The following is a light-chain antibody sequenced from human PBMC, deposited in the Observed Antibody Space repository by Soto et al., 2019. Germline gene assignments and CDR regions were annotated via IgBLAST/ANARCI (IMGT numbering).Light chain of an antibody. CDR3: QHFNSYSEA. J-gene: IGKJ1*01. CDR1: QTISSW. Sequence: DMQMTQSPSTLSGSVGDRVTITCRACQTISSWLAWYQQKPGKAPKLLIYKASTLKSGVPSRFSGSGSGTEFTLTISSLQPDDFATYYCQHFNSYSEAFGQGTKVDIK. V-gene: IGKV1-5*03. CDR2: KAS.